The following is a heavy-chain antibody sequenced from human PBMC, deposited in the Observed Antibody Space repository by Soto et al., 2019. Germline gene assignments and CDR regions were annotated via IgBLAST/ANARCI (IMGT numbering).Heavy chain of an antibody. Sequence: PGGSLRLSCAASGFTFSSYSMNWVRQAPGKGLEWVSSISSSSSYIYYADSVKGRFTISRDNAKNSLYLQMNSLRAEDTAVYYCARDLGSGGSCSDYWGQGTLVTVSS. D-gene: IGHD2-15*01. V-gene: IGHV3-21*01. CDR3: ARDLGSGGSCSDY. J-gene: IGHJ4*02. CDR1: GFTFSSYS. CDR2: ISSSSSYI.